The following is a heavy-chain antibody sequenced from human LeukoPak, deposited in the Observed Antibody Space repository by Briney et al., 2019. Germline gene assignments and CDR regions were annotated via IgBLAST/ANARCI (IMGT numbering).Heavy chain of an antibody. J-gene: IGHJ5*02. CDR1: GGSFSGYY. V-gene: IGHV4-34*01. CDR2: INHSGRT. Sequence: SETLSLTCAVYGGSFSGYYWSWIRQPPGKGLEWIGEINHSGRTNYNPSLKSRVTISVDTSKNQFSLKLSSVTAADTAVYYCARAEVVVVAAAWFDPWGQGTLVTVSS. CDR3: ARAEVVVVAAAWFDP. D-gene: IGHD2-15*01.